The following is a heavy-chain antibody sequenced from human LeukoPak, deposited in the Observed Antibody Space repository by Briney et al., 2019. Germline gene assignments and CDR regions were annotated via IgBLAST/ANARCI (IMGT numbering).Heavy chain of an antibody. J-gene: IGHJ4*02. V-gene: IGHV3-74*01. CDR3: ASETYYYGSGSYYKGQF. CDR2: INGDGTIT. CDR1: GFTFSRYL. Sequence: PGGSLRLCCTASGFTFSRYLMHWVRQAPGKGLVGVSRINGDGTITTYADSVKGRFTVSRDNAKNTLYLQMNSLRAEDTAVYYCASETYYYGSGSYYKGQFWGQGTLVAVSS. D-gene: IGHD3-10*01.